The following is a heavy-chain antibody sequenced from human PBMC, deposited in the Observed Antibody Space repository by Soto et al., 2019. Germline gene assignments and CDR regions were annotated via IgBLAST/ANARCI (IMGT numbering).Heavy chain of an antibody. CDR1: GFTVSNNY. CDR3: ARSPTRTNYADYFDP. D-gene: IGHD4-17*01. J-gene: IGHJ5*02. CDR2: IYSGGGT. Sequence: EVQLVESGGGLVQPGGSLRLSCAASGFTVSNNYMSWVRQAPGKGLEYVSVIYSGGGTYYADSVKGRFTISRDNSKNTLSLQMNSLGAEDTAVYYCARSPTRTNYADYFDPWGQGTLVTVSS. V-gene: IGHV3-66*01.